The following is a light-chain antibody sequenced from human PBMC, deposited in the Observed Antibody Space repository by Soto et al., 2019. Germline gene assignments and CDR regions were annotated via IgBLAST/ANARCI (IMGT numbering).Light chain of an antibody. J-gene: IGKJ1*01. Sequence: EIVLTQSPATLSLSPGERATLSCRASQSVSSYLAWYQHKPGQAPRLLIYDASNRATGIPARFSGSGSGTDFTLTSSSLEPEDFAVYYCQQRSNWPPPWTFGQGTKVEIK. CDR2: DAS. CDR3: QQRSNWPPPWT. V-gene: IGKV3-11*01. CDR1: QSVSSY.